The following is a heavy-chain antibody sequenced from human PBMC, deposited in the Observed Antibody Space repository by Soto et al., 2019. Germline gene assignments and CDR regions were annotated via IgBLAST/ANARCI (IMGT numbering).Heavy chain of an antibody. CDR2: MSSSSSTI. V-gene: IGHV3-48*02. J-gene: IGHJ4*02. CDR1: GFTFSTYS. CDR3: ASSRDQFDY. Sequence: EVQMVESGGGLVQPGGSLRLSCAASGFTFSTYSMNWVRQAPGKGLEWVSYMSSSSSTIYYADSVKGRFTISRDNAKNSLYQQMNSLRDEDTAVSYCASSRDQFDYWGQGTLVTVSS.